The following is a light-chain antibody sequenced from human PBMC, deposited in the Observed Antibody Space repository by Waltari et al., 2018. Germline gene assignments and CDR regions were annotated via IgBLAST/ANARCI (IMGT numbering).Light chain of an antibody. Sequence: DIQLTQSPSFLSASVGDRVTITCRASQGIRNYLAWYQQKPGKAPKLLIYGASILHGGVPSRFSGSGSGTEFTRTISSLQPEDFATYDCQKFNSYPRTFGPGTEMDIK. CDR1: QGIRNY. V-gene: IGKV1-9*01. CDR3: QKFNSYPRT. J-gene: IGKJ3*01. CDR2: GAS.